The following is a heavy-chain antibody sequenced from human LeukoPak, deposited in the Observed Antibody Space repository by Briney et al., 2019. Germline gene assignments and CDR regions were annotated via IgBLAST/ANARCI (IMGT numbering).Heavy chain of an antibody. CDR2: FDPEDGET. CDR1: GYTLTELS. D-gene: IGHD3-3*01. Sequence: ASVKVSCKVSGYTLTELSMHWVRQAPGKGLEWMGGFDPEDGETIYAQKFQGRVTITADESTSTAYMELSSLRSEDTAVYYCARGRNIWSGYYTTSTRYYYYMDVWGKGTTVTVSS. J-gene: IGHJ6*03. V-gene: IGHV1-24*01. CDR3: ARGRNIWSGYYTTSTRYYYYMDV.